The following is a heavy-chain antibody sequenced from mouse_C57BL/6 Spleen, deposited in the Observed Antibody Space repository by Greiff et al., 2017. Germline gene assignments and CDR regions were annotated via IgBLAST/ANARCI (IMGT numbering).Heavy chain of an antibody. Sequence: EVQLQQSGGDLVKPGGSLKLSCAASGFTFSSYGMSWVRQTPDKRLEWVATISSGGSYTYYPDSVKGRFTISRDNAKNTLYLQMSSLKSEDTAMYYCARQEDYYGSSYAMDYWGKGTSVTVSS. CDR1: GFTFSSYG. V-gene: IGHV5-6*01. D-gene: IGHD1-1*01. CDR2: ISSGGSYT. J-gene: IGHJ4*01. CDR3: ARQEDYYGSSYAMDY.